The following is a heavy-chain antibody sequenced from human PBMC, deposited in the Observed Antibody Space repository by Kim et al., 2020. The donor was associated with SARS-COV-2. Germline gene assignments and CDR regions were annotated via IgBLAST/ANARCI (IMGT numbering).Heavy chain of an antibody. V-gene: IGHV4-59*01. J-gene: IGHJ5*01. CDR2: IYYSGST. CDR1: GGSISSYY. CDR3: ARETSGGNGSGSYYWFDY. D-gene: IGHD3-10*01. Sequence: SETLSLTCTVSGGSISSYYWSWIWQPPGKGLEWIGYIYYSGSTNYNPSLKSRVTISVDTSKNQFSLKLSSVTAADTAVYYCARETSGGNGSGSYYWFDYWGQGTLVTVSS.